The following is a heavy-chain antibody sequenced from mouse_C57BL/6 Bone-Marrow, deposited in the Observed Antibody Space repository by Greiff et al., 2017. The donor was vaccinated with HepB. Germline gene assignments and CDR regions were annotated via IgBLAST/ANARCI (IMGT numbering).Heavy chain of an antibody. CDR3: ARGNDGYLWYFDV. V-gene: IGHV1-26*01. CDR1: GYTFTDYY. CDR2: INPNNGGT. Sequence: EVQLQQSGPELVKPGASVKISCKASGYTFTDYYMNWVKQSHGKSLEWIGDINPNNGGTSYNQKFKGKATLTVDKSSSTAYMELRSLTSEDSAVYYCARGNDGYLWYFDVWGIGTTVTVSS. D-gene: IGHD2-3*01. J-gene: IGHJ1*03.